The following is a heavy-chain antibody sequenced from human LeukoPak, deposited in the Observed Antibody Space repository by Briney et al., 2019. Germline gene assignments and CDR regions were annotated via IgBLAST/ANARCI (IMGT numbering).Heavy chain of an antibody. CDR3: TTDETVTTSGS. J-gene: IGHJ5*02. V-gene: IGHV3-73*01. Sequence: HPGGSLRLSCAASGFTFSGSAMHWVRQASGKGLEWVGRIRSKANSYATAYAASVKGRFTISRDDSKNTLYLQMNSLKTEDTAVYYCTTDETVTTSGSWGQGTLVTVSS. D-gene: IGHD4-17*01. CDR2: IRSKANSYAT. CDR1: GFTFSGSA.